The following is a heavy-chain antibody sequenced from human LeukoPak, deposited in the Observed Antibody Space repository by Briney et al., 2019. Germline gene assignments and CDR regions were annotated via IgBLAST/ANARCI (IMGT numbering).Heavy chain of an antibody. CDR1: GFPFISRW. J-gene: IGHJ4*02. CDR2: INRDGSST. D-gene: IGHD6-13*01. CDR3: ARRSPLYRSSWYYFDY. V-gene: IGHV3-74*01. Sequence: GGSLRLSCAASGFPFISRWMHWVRQAPGKGLVWVSLINRDGSSTTYADSVKGRFTISRDNAKNTLYLQMNSLRAEDTAVYYCARRSPLYRSSWYYFDYWGQGTLVTVSS.